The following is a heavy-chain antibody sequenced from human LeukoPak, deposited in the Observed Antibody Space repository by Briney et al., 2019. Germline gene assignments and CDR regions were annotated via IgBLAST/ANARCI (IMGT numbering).Heavy chain of an antibody. CDR2: ITAYNDNT. J-gene: IGHJ4*02. Sequence: GASVKVSCKASGYTFTSYGISWVRQAPGQGLEWMGWITAYNDNTNYAQKLQGRVTMTTDTSTSTAYMELRSLRSDDTAVYCCARALLWFGEPSHIDYWGQGTLVTASS. CDR1: GYTFTSYG. V-gene: IGHV1-18*01. D-gene: IGHD3-10*01. CDR3: ARALLWFGEPSHIDY.